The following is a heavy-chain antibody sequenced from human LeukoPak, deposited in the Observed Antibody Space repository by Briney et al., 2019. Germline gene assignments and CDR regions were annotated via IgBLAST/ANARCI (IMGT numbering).Heavy chain of an antibody. V-gene: IGHV3-48*03. CDR1: EFAFSVYE. J-gene: IGHJ4*02. Sequence: GGSLRLSCAASEFAFSVYEMYWVRQAPGKGLEWVSYISSTGGSRYYADSVKGRFTISRDNAKNSLYLQMNSLRDEDTAVYYCATLTVASSFDYWGQGALVTVSS. CDR2: ISSTGGSR. CDR3: ATLTVASSFDY. D-gene: IGHD6-19*01.